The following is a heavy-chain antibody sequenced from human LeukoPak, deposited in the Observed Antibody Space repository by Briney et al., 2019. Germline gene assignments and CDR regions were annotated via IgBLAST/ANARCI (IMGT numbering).Heavy chain of an antibody. Sequence: GGSLRLSCAASGFTFSSYAMSWVRQAPGKGLEWVSAISGSGGSTYYADSVKDRFTISRDNSKNTLCLQMNSLRAEDTAVYYCAKDRYEYSYGAFDYWGQGTLVTVSS. J-gene: IGHJ4*02. V-gene: IGHV3-23*01. CDR2: ISGSGGST. CDR1: GFTFSSYA. CDR3: AKDRYEYSYGAFDY. D-gene: IGHD5-18*01.